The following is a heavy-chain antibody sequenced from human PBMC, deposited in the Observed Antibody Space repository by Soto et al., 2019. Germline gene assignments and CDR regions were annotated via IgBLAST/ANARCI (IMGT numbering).Heavy chain of an antibody. CDR3: ARSRGSSTSLEIYYYYYYGMDV. V-gene: IGHV1-69*01. CDR1: GGTFSSYA. D-gene: IGHD2-2*01. CDR2: IIPISDTT. J-gene: IGHJ6*02. Sequence: QVQLVQSGAEVKKPGSSVKVSCKASGGTFSSYAISWVRQAPGQGLEWMGGIIPISDTTNYAQKFQGRVTITADESTSTAFTELSSLRSEDTAVYSCARSRGSSTSLEIYYYYYYGMDVWGQGTTVTVSS.